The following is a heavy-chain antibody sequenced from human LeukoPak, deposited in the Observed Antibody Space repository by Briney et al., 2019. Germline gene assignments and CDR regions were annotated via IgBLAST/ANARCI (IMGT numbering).Heavy chain of an antibody. CDR1: GYRFSNYW. J-gene: IGHJ4*02. CDR2: IYPGDSDT. D-gene: IGHD4-17*01. CDR3: ARHMGYGDHYYFDY. V-gene: IGHV5-51*01. Sequence: GESLQISCKGSGYRFSNYWIGWVRQMPGKGLEWMGIIYPGDSDTRYSPSFQGQVTISADKSSSTVYLQWSSLKASDTAMYYCARHMGYGDHYYFDYWGQGTLVTVSS.